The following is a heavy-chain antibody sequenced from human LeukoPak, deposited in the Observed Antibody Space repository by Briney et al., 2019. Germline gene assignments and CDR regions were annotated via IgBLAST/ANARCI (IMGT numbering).Heavy chain of an antibody. CDR3: ARGLYDFWSGYGY. V-gene: IGHV1-8*02. D-gene: IGHD3-3*01. Sequence: ASLKVSCKASGGTVSSYAISWVRQAPGPGLELMGWMNPNSGNTGYAQKFQGRVTMTRSTSISTAYMELSSLRSEDTAVYYCARGLYDFWSGYGYWGQGTLVTVSS. CDR2: MNPNSGNT. J-gene: IGHJ4*02. CDR1: GGTVSSYA.